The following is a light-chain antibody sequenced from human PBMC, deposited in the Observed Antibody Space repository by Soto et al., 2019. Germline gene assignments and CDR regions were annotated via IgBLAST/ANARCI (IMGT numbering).Light chain of an antibody. CDR1: HTLHSSY. Sequence: EIVLTQSPGTLSLSPGERATLSCRASHTLHSSYLAWYQQKPGQAPRLLIYGASSRATGIPDRFSGSGSGTDFTLTISRLEPEDCAVYYCQQYGNSPLYSFGQGTKLEIK. J-gene: IGKJ2*03. V-gene: IGKV3-20*01. CDR2: GAS. CDR3: QQYGNSPLYS.